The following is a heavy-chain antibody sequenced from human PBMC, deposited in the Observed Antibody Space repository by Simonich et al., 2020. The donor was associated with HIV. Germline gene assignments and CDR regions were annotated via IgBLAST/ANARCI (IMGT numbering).Heavy chain of an antibody. V-gene: IGHV3-23*04. J-gene: IGHJ3*02. D-gene: IGHD6-13*01. CDR1: GFTFSSYW. CDR3: AKLEQQLVRGAFDI. Sequence: EVQLVESGGGLVQPGGSLRLSCAASGFTFSSYWMSWVRQVPGKGLEGVSAIRGCVGSTYYADSVKGRFTSSRDNSKNTLYLQMNSLRAEDTAVYYCAKLEQQLVRGAFDIWGQGTMVTVSS. CDR2: IRGCVGST.